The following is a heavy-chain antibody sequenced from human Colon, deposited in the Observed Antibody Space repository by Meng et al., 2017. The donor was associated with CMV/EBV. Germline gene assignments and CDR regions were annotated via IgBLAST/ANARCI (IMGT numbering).Heavy chain of an antibody. CDR3: AKYYSRAMDV. CDR2: LSSSGVTT. CDR1: GFTFSTYA. D-gene: IGHD2/OR15-2a*01. V-gene: IGHV3-23*01. J-gene: IGHJ6*02. Sequence: ESLKIPCVASGFTFSTYAMSWVRQAPGKGLEWVSTLSSSGVTTYYADSVKGRFTISRDNSKNTLYLQMNSLRAEDTAVYYCAKYYSRAMDVWGQGTTVTVSS.